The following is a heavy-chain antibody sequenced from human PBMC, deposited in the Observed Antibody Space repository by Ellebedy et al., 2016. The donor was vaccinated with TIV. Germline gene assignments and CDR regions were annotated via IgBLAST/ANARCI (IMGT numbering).Heavy chain of an antibody. J-gene: IGHJ4*02. CDR3: AKGSSSGFNYDRVGFEY. CDR1: GFTFSSFA. CDR2: ISAGGDST. V-gene: IGHV3-23*01. Sequence: GGSLRLSCVASGFTFSSFAMHWVRQAPGKGLEWLSVISAGGDSTYYADPVKGRFTITRDNSKNTLYLQMDRLRAEDTAVYYCAKGSSSGFNYDRVGFEYWGQGTLVTVSS. D-gene: IGHD3-16*01.